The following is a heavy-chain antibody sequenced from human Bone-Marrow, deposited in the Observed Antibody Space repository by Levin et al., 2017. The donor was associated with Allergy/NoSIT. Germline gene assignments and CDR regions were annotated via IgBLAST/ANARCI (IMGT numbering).Heavy chain of an antibody. J-gene: IGHJ5*02. CDR1: EYTFSTSD. CDR2: MTPKSGNT. CDR3: ARNPPKTGWFDP. V-gene: IGHV1-8*01. Sequence: ASVKVSCKTSEYTFSTSDINWVRQAPGQGLEWMGWMTPKSGNTGYAQKFQGRVTLTRDSSISTAYMELTSLESDDTAVYYCARNPPKTGWFDPWGQGTLVIVSS.